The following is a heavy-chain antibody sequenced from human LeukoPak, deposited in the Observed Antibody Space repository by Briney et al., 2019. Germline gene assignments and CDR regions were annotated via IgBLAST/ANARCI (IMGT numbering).Heavy chain of an antibody. J-gene: IGHJ4*02. Sequence: TSETLSLTCTVSGGSISSYYWSWIRQPPGKGLEWIGYIYYSGSTNYNPSLKSRVTISVDTSKNQFSLKLSSVTAADTAVFYCARINTSRSDYVFDYWGQGTLVTVSS. D-gene: IGHD4-17*01. CDR3: ARINTSRSDYVFDY. CDR1: GGSISSYY. V-gene: IGHV4-59*01. CDR2: IYYSGST.